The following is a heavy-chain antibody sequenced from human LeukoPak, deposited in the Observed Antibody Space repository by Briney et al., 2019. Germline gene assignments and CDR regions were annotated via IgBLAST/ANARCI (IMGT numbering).Heavy chain of an antibody. J-gene: IGHJ4*02. CDR2: IRYDGSNK. Sequence: GGSLRLSCAASGFTLSKVWMSWVRQAPGKGLEWVAFIRYDGSNKYYADSVKGRFTISRDNSKNTLYLQMNSLRAEDTAVYYCAKGYDFWIYGGQGTLVTVSS. CDR1: GFTLSKVW. D-gene: IGHD3-3*01. CDR3: AKGYDFWIY. V-gene: IGHV3-30*02.